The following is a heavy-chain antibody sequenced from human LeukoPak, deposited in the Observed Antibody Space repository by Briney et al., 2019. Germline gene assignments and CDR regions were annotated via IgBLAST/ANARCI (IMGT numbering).Heavy chain of an antibody. CDR1: GFTFSSYA. Sequence: GGSLRLSCAVSGFTFSSYAMHWVRQAPGKGLEYVSAISSNGGSTYYANSVKGRFTISRDNSKNTLYLQMGSLRAEDMAVYYCARGPLYGSGSYYNRGDVFDYWGQGTLVTVSS. CDR2: ISSNGGST. D-gene: IGHD3-10*01. CDR3: ARGPLYGSGSYYNRGDVFDY. J-gene: IGHJ4*02. V-gene: IGHV3-64*01.